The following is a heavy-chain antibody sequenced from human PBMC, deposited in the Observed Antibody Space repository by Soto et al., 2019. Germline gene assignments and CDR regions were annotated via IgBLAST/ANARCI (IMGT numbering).Heavy chain of an antibody. CDR1: GGSISSGGYY. J-gene: IGHJ5*02. CDR2: IYCSGST. CDR3: ASSPVRFGYRSGGSCSSEANWFDP. D-gene: IGHD2-15*01. Sequence: SETLSLTCTVSGGSISSGGYYWSWIRQHPGKGLEWIGYIYCSGSTYYNPSLKSRVTISVDTSKNQFSLKLSSVTAADTAVYYCASSPVRFGYRSGGSCSSEANWFDPWGQGTLVTVSS. V-gene: IGHV4-31*03.